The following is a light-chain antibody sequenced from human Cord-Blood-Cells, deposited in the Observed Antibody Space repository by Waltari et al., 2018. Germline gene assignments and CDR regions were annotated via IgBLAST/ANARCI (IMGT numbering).Light chain of an antibody. J-gene: IGKJ3*01. V-gene: IGKV1-39*01. CDR3: QQSYSTRFT. CDR1: QSSSSY. Sequence: DIQMTQSPSPLSASVGDRVTITCRASQSSSSYLNWYQQKPGKAPKLLIYAASSLQSGVPSRFSGSGSGTDFTLTISSLQPEDFATYYCQQSYSTRFTFGPGTKVDIK. CDR2: AAS.